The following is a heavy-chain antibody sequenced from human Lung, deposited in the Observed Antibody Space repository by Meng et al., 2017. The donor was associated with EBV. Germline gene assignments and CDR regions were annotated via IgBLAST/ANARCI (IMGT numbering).Heavy chain of an antibody. J-gene: IGHJ5*02. D-gene: IGHD3-16*01. CDR1: GFPVNSYY. CDR3: ARGHGA. V-gene: IGHV3-53*01. CDR2: IYTGGST. Sequence: GQLVESGGGLIQPGGSLRLSCAASGFPVNSYYMSWVRQAPGKGLEWVSLIYTGGSTSYADSVRGRFTISRDIYKNTVYLQMNSLRVEDTAMYYCARGHGAWGQGTLVTVSS.